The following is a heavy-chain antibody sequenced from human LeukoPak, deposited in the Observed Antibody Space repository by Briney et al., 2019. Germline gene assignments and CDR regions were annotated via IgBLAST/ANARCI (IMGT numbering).Heavy chain of an antibody. J-gene: IGHJ5*02. Sequence: ASVKVSCKASGGTFSSYAISWVRQAPGQGLEWMGWISAYNGNTNYAQKLQGRVTMTTDTSTSTAYMELRSLRSDDTAVYYCARQYDFWSAKDEDNWFDPWGQGTLVTVSS. V-gene: IGHV1-18*01. CDR2: ISAYNGNT. CDR1: GGTFSSYA. CDR3: ARQYDFWSAKDEDNWFDP. D-gene: IGHD3-3*01.